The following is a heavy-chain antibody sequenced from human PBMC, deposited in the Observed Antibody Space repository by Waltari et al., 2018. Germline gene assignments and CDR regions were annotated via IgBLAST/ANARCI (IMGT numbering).Heavy chain of an antibody. J-gene: IGHJ4*02. D-gene: IGHD3-22*01. V-gene: IGHV3-23*01. Sequence: EVQLLESGGGLVQPGGSLRLSCAASGFTFNNYAMSWVRQVPGKGLGWVSAVSSSGGRTYWADSVKGRLTISRDNAKNTLILQMNSLRAEDTAVYYCAKDLGYQYESSGYDYWGQGTLVTVSS. CDR1: GFTFNNYA. CDR2: VSSSGGRT. CDR3: AKDLGYQYESSGYDY.